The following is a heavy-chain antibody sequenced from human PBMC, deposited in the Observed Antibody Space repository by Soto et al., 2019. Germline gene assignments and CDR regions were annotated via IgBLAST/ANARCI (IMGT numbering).Heavy chain of an antibody. Sequence: GESLKISCKGSGYSFTIYCIGWVLQMTWKGLEWMGIIYPGDSDTRYSPSFQGQVTISADKSISTAYLQWSSLKASDTAMYYCARLSGGITIFGVVITDDYYYGMDVWGQGTTVTVSS. J-gene: IGHJ6*02. CDR1: GYSFTIYC. CDR2: IYPGDSDT. D-gene: IGHD3-3*01. V-gene: IGHV5-51*01. CDR3: ARLSGGITIFGVVITDDYYYGMDV.